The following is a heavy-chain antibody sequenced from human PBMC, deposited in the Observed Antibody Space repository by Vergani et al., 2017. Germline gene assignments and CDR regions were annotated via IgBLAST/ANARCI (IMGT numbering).Heavy chain of an antibody. D-gene: IGHD3-3*02. V-gene: IGHV3-21*01. J-gene: IGHJ4*02. CDR1: GFSFNTYG. CDR3: ARDSLAV. CDR2: ISSSSSYI. Sequence: VQLVETGGGVVQPGGSLRLYCATSGFSFNTYGAHWVRQAPGKGLEWVSSISSSSSYIYYADSVKGRFTISRDNAKNSLYLQMNSLRAEDTAVYYCARDSLAVWGQGTLVTVSS.